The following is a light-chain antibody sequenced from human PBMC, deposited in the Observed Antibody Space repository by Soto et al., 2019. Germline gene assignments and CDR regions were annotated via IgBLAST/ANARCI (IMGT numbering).Light chain of an antibody. Sequence: IVLTQSPATLSLSPGERATLSCRASQSVSSYLAWYQHKPGQAPRLLIYDASNRATGIPARFSGGRSGTDFTLTISSLEPEDFAVYYCQQRSSWGGTFGQGTKVEIK. CDR3: QQRSSWGGT. J-gene: IGKJ1*01. CDR2: DAS. CDR1: QSVSSY. V-gene: IGKV3-11*01.